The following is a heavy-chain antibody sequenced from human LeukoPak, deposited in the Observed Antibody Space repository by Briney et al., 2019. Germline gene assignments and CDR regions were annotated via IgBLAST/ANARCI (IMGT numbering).Heavy chain of an antibody. D-gene: IGHD4-11*01. Sequence: GGSLRLSCAASGFTFSSYWMHWVRQAPGKGLVWVSRINSDGSSTSYADSVKGRFTISRDNAKNTLYLQMNSLRAEDTAVYYCARVHSNYESWFDYWGQGTLVTVST. CDR3: ARVHSNYESWFDY. V-gene: IGHV3-74*01. CDR1: GFTFSSYW. J-gene: IGHJ4*02. CDR2: INSDGSST.